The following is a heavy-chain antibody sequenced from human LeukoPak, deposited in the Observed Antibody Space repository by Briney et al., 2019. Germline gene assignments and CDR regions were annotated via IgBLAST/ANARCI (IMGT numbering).Heavy chain of an antibody. CDR1: GFNFNTYG. Sequence: GGSLRLSCAASGFNFNTYGMHWVRQTPGRGLEWVAFIRYDGSSKHNTDSVKGRFTVSRDNPKNTLYLQMNSLRAEDTALYYCAKESHNYYYYHMDAWGKGTTVTVSS. CDR3: AKESHNYYYYHMDA. V-gene: IGHV3-30*02. J-gene: IGHJ6*03. CDR2: IRYDGSSK.